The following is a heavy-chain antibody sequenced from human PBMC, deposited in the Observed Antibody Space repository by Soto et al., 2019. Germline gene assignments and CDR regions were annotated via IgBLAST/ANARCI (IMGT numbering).Heavy chain of an antibody. CDR1: GGSISSYY. D-gene: IGHD4-17*01. V-gene: IGHV4-59*12. CDR3: GRAHYGDYGYGMDV. J-gene: IGHJ6*02. CDR2: IYYSGST. Sequence: PSETLSLTCTVPGGSISSYYWSWIRQPPGKGLEWIGYIYYSGSTNYNPSLKSRVTISVDRSKNQFSLKLSSVTAADTAVYYCGRAHYGDYGYGMDVWGQGTTVTVSS.